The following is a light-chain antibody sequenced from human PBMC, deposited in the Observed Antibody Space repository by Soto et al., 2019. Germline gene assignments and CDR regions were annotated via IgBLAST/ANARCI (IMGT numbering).Light chain of an antibody. J-gene: IGKJ1*01. CDR1: QRVSNNY. CDR3: QQYGSSFRT. V-gene: IGKV3-20*01. Sequence: IGLTQSPGTLSLYPGERATLSCRASQRVSNNYLAWYQQKPGQAPRLLIYGASNRATGIPDRFSGSGSGTDFTLTISRLEPEDFAVYYCQQYGSSFRTFGQGTKVDIK. CDR2: GAS.